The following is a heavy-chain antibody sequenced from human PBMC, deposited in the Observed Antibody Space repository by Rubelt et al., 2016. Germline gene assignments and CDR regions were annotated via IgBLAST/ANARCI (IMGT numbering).Heavy chain of an antibody. V-gene: IGHV4-59*08. J-gene: IGHJ4*02. CDR3: ARQDSWYYFDH. D-gene: IGHD4-11*01. CDR1: GGSISSYY. Sequence: QLQLQESGPGLVRPSETLSLTCTVSGGSISSYYWSWIRQPPGKGLEWIGYIYYSGSTSYNPSLKSRVTISEDTSKNQFSLRMSPVTAADTAVYYCARQDSWYYFDHWGQGTLVTVSS. CDR2: IYYSGST.